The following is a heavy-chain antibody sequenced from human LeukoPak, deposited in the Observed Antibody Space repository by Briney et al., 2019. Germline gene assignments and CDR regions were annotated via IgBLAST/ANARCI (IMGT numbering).Heavy chain of an antibody. J-gene: IGHJ4*02. V-gene: IGHV3-30*18. D-gene: IGHD2-15*01. CDR3: AKDLMKTGYCSGASCYGRTD. CDR2: ILYDGRNK. CDR1: GFTFSNFA. Sequence: GRSLRLSCAASGFTFSNFAIHWVRQAPGKGLEWVAVILYDGRNKYYGDSVEGRFTISRDNSKNTVYLEMNSLRAEDTAVYYCAKDLMKTGYCSGASCYGRTDWGQGTLVTVSS.